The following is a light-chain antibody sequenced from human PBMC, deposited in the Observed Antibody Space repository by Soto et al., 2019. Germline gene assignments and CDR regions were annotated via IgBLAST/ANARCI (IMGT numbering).Light chain of an antibody. J-gene: IGLJ1*01. Sequence: QSVLTQPPSVSGAPGQRVTISCTGSSSNIGAGYDVHWYQQLPGTAPKLLIYGNNNRPSGVPDRFSGSKSGTSASLAITGLQAEDEADYYCQSYDSSLSGLFGTGTKVTVL. CDR2: GNN. V-gene: IGLV1-40*01. CDR3: QSYDSSLSGL. CDR1: SSNIGAGYD.